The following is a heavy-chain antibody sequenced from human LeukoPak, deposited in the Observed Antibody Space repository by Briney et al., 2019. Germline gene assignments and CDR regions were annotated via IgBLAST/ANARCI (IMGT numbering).Heavy chain of an antibody. J-gene: IGHJ4*02. V-gene: IGHV4-39*01. CDR3: YICSSTSCYRY. Sequence: SETLSLTCTVSGGSISSSSYYWGWIRQPPGKGLEWIGSIHYSGSTYYNPSLKSRVTISVDTSKNQFSLKLSSVTAADTAVYYCYICSSTSCYRYWGQGTLVTVSS. D-gene: IGHD2-2*01. CDR1: GGSISSSSYY. CDR2: IHYSGST.